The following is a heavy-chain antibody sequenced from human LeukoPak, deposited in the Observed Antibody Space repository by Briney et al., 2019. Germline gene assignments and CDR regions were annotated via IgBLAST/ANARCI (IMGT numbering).Heavy chain of an antibody. V-gene: IGHV3-11*04. J-gene: IGHJ6*03. CDR3: ARTASCSSTSCHRYYYYYMDV. D-gene: IGHD2-2*01. Sequence: PGGSLRLSCAASGFTFSDYYMSWIRQAPGKGLEWVSYISSSGSTIYYADSVKGRFTISRDNAKNSLYLQMNSLRAEDTAVYYCARTASCSSTSCHRYYYYYMDVWGKGTTVTVSS. CDR2: ISSSGSTI. CDR1: GFTFSDYY.